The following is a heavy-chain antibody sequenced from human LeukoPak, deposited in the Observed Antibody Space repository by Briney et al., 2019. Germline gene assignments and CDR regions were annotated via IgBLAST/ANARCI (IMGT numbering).Heavy chain of an antibody. CDR1: GFTFSSYA. V-gene: IGHV3-23*01. J-gene: IGHJ4*02. CDR3: AKDRVWFGELFGFDY. CDR2: ISGSGGST. Sequence: GGSLRPSCAASGFTFSSYAMSWVRQAPGKGLEWVSAISGSGGSTYYADSVKGRFTISRDNSKNTLYLQMNSLRAEDTAVYYCAKDRVWFGELFGFDYWGQGTLVTVSS. D-gene: IGHD3-10*01.